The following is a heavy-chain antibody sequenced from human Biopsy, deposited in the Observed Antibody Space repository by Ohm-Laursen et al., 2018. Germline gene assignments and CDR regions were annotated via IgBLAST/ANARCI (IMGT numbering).Heavy chain of an antibody. CDR3: ARGPHSGSHSCFDY. J-gene: IGHJ4*02. CDR2: IIPMFGTA. V-gene: IGHV1-69*01. Sequence: SSVKVSCNASGGTFINYAISWVRQAPGQGLEWMGGIIPMFGTANYAQMFQGRVTISADESTSTSYMELSSLTTEDTAIYHCARGPHSGSHSCFDYWGRGTLVTVSS. CDR1: GGTFINYA. D-gene: IGHD1-26*01.